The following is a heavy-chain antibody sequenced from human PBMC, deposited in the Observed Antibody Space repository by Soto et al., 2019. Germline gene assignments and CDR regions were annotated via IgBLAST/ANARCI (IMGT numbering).Heavy chain of an antibody. D-gene: IGHD3-10*01. CDR3: AKDLKVSGGFHGSLNYYYGMDV. Sequence: PVGSLRLSCAASGFSFSNHGMQWVRQAPGKGLEWVAVISYDGNVKYYTDSVKGRFTISRDNSQSTPFLQMDSLRPEDAAVYYCAKDLKVSGGFHGSLNYYYGMDVWGQGTTVTVSS. CDR2: ISYDGNVK. CDR1: GFSFSNHG. J-gene: IGHJ6*02. V-gene: IGHV3-30*18.